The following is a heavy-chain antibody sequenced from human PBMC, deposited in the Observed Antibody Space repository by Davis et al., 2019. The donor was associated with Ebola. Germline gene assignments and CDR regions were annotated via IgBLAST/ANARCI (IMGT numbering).Heavy chain of an antibody. CDR2: INHSGST. V-gene: IGHV4-34*01. CDR1: GASSSGYY. CDR3: ARGRRYSYGPPRY. J-gene: IGHJ4*02. D-gene: IGHD5-18*01. Sequence: SETLSLTCAVYGASSSGYYWSWIRQPPGKGLEWIGDINHSGSTNYNPSLKSRVTISVDTSKNQFSLKLSSVTAADTAVYYCARGRRYSYGPPRYWGQGTLVTVSS.